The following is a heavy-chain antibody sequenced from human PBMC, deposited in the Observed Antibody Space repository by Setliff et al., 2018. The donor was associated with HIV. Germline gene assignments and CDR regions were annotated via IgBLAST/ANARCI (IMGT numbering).Heavy chain of an antibody. Sequence: SETLSLTCTVSGGSISSYYWSWIRQPPGKGLEWIGYIYYSGSTNYNPSLKSRVTISVDTSKNQFSLKLSSVTAADTAVYYCARDGRWSSGWFDPWGQGILVTVSS. V-gene: IGHV4-59*01. CDR1: GGSISSYY. J-gene: IGHJ5*02. CDR3: ARDGRWSSGWFDP. D-gene: IGHD2-15*01. CDR2: IYYSGST.